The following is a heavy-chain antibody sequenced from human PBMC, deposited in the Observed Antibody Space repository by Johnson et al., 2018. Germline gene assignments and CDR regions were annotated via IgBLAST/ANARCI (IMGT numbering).Heavy chain of an antibody. CDR1: GFTFDDYA. CDR3: AYGDSSGYYYGAFDV. J-gene: IGHJ3*01. D-gene: IGHD3-22*01. Sequence: VQLVQAGGGLVQPGRSLILSCAASGFTFDDYAMHWVRQAPGKGLEWVSGISGNSGSIGYADSVKGRCTISRANANNSLYLQMNSQRAEDTALYYCAYGDSSGYYYGAFDVWGQGTMVTVSS. CDR2: ISGNSGSI. V-gene: IGHV3-9*01.